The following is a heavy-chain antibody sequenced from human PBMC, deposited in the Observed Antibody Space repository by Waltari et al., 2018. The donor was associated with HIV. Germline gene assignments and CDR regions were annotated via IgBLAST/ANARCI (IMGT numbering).Heavy chain of an antibody. J-gene: IGHJ2*01. CDR1: GGTFQHYA. CDR3: ARMATVVDWYFDL. Sequence: QVQLVQSGAEVKKPGSSVKVSCKAYGGTFQHYAIPWVRQAPGQGLEWMGGIIPVFGTTNYAQKFQGRLTIIADESTSTGYMELSSLRSEDTAVYYCARMATVVDWYFDLWGRGTLVTVSS. CDR2: IIPVFGTT. V-gene: IGHV1-69*01. D-gene: IGHD2-15*01.